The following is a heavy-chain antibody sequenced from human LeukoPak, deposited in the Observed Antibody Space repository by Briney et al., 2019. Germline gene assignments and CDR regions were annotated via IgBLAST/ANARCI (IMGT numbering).Heavy chain of an antibody. CDR1: GFIFSSYW. CDR3: ARVRSGTWNGYEC. J-gene: IGHJ4*02. D-gene: IGHD3-3*01. Sequence: GGSLRLSCAASGFIFSSYWMHWFRHGPGKGLVWVSRISTDGSSTSYADSVKGRFTISRDNAKNTLYLQMDSLRAEDSAVYYCARVRSGTWNGYECWGQGTLVTVSS. CDR2: ISTDGSST. V-gene: IGHV3-74*01.